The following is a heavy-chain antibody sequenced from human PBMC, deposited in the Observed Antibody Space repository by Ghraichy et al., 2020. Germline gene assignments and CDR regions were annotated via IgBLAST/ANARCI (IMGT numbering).Heavy chain of an antibody. Sequence: GGSLRLSCAASGFTFSSYWMSWVRQAPGKGLEWVANIKHDGSEKYYVDSVKGRFTISRDNAKNSLYLQMNSLRAEDTAVYYCARAKFWSGCPFDPWGQGTLVTVSS. V-gene: IGHV3-7*01. D-gene: IGHD3-3*01. CDR2: IKHDGSEK. J-gene: IGHJ5*02. CDR1: GFTFSSYW. CDR3: ARAKFWSGCPFDP.